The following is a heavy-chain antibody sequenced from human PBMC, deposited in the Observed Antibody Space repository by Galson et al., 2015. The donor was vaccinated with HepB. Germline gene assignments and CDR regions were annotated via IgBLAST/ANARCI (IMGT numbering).Heavy chain of an antibody. CDR2: ISAYNGNT. D-gene: IGHD3-3*01. CDR1: GGAFSSYA. Sequence: SVKVSCKASGGAFSSYAISWVRQAPGQGLEWMGWISAYNGNTNYAQKLQGRVTMTTDTSTSTAYMELRSLRSDDTAVYYCARDSRVEWLLYGDFDYWGQGTLVTVSS. CDR3: ARDSRVEWLLYGDFDY. J-gene: IGHJ4*02. V-gene: IGHV1-18*01.